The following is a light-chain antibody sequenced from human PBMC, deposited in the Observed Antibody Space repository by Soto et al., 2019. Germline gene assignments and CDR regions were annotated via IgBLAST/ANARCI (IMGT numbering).Light chain of an antibody. CDR2: EVS. Sequence: QSALTQPASVSGSPGQSITISCTGTSSDVGGYNYVSWYQQHPDKAPKLMIYEVSNRPSGVSNRFSGSKSGNTASLIISGLQAEDEADYYCISYTSSSTPVIGGGTNLTVL. V-gene: IGLV2-14*01. CDR1: SSDVGGYNY. CDR3: ISYTSSSTPV. J-gene: IGLJ2*01.